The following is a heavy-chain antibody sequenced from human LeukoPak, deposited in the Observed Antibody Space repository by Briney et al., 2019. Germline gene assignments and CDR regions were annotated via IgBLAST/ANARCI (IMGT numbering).Heavy chain of an antibody. CDR3: ARGIYGGNSPLVDY. J-gene: IGHJ4*02. D-gene: IGHD4-23*01. CDR1: GYTFTAYY. V-gene: IGHV1-2*02. Sequence: ASVKVSCKASGYTFTAYYMHWVRQAPGQGLEWMGWINPKSGGTNYPQKFQGRVTMTRDTSISTAYVELSRLRSDDTAVYYCARGIYGGNSPLVDYWGQGTLVTVSS. CDR2: INPKSGGT.